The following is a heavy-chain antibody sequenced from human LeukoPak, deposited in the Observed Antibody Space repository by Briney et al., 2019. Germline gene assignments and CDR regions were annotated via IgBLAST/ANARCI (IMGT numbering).Heavy chain of an antibody. Sequence: GGSLRLSCAASGFTFSSYGMHWVRQAPGKGLEWVAVISYDGSNKYYADSVKGRFTISRDNSKNTLYLQMNSLRAEDTAVYYCAKSPYSSSSDYFDYWGQGTLVTVPS. CDR3: AKSPYSSSSDYFDY. CDR1: GFTFSSYG. V-gene: IGHV3-30*18. CDR2: ISYDGSNK. D-gene: IGHD6-6*01. J-gene: IGHJ4*02.